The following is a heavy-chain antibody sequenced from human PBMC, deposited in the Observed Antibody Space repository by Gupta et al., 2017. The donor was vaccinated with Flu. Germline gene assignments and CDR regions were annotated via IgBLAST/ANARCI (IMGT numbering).Heavy chain of an antibody. D-gene: IGHD6-19*01. CDR3: ARHFGRAAEVVAGRLIDAYFDY. CDR2: IYYSGST. V-gene: IGHV4-39*01. CDR1: GGSIRSSSYY. Sequence: QLQLHESGQGLGKPSKTLSLTCHVCGGSIRSSSYYWGWCRPPPGKGLEWIGSIYYSGSTYYNPSLKRRVTISVDTSKNQFSLKLSSVTAADTAVYYCARHFGRAAEVVAGRLIDAYFDYWGQGTLVTVSS. J-gene: IGHJ4*02.